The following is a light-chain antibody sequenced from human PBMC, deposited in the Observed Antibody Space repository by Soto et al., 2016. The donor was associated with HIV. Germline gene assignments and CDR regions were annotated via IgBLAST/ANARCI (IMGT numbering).Light chain of an antibody. CDR2: DDS. CDR3: QVWDRSSDHVL. CDR1: NIGSKS. V-gene: IGLV3-21*03. Sequence: SYVLTQPPSVSVTPGKTASIACGGNNIGSKSVHWYQQRPGQAPVLVVFDDSDRPSGIPERFSGSNSGNTAALTISRVEAGDEADYYCQVWDRSSDHVLFGGGTKLTVL. J-gene: IGLJ2*01.